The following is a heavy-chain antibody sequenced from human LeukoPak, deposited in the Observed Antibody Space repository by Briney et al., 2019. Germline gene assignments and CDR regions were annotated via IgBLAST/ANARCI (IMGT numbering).Heavy chain of an antibody. J-gene: IGHJ5*02. D-gene: IGHD4-17*01. CDR1: GFSFSTYN. CDR2: ISTSSSTI. V-gene: IGHV3-48*02. CDR3: ARGLLGGDYGWGS. Sequence: GGSLRLSCADSGFSFSTYNMNWVRQAPGKGPEWLSYISTSSSTIYYADSVKGRFTTSRDNAKNSLYLQMDSLRDEDTAVYYCARGLLGGDYGWGSWGQGTLVTVSS.